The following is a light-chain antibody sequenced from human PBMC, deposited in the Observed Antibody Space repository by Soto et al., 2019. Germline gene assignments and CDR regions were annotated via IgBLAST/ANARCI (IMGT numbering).Light chain of an antibody. CDR3: HQYNKWPYT. Sequence: VMTLSPGTLSGSPGERTTLSCRASQSVSGDLAWYQHKPGQAPRLLIYAASTRATGIPARFSGSGSGTEFTLTIGSLQSEDFAIYYCHQYNKWPYTFGPGTKVDIK. J-gene: IGKJ3*01. CDR2: AAS. CDR1: QSVSGD. V-gene: IGKV3-15*01.